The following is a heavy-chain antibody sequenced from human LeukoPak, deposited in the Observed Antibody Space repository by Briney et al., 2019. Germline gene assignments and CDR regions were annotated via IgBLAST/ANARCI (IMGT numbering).Heavy chain of an antibody. CDR1: GGTFSSYA. CDR2: IIPIFATA. J-gene: IGHJ3*02. D-gene: IGHD3-3*01. CDR3: ATDRDGLFRVEAFDI. V-gene: IGHV1-69*05. Sequence: SVKVSCKASGGTFSSYAISWVRQAPGQGLEWMGGIIPIFATANYAQKFQGRVTITTDESTRTAYMELSSLRSEDTAVYYCATDRDGLFRVEAFDIWGQGTMVTVSS.